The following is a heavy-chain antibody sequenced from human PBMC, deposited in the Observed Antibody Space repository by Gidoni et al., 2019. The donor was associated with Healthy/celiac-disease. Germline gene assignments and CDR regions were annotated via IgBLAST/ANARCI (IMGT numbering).Heavy chain of an antibody. J-gene: IGHJ4*02. Sequence: QLQLQESGPGLVKPSETLSLTCTVSGGSISSSSYYWGWIRQPPGKGLEWIGSIYYSGSTYYNPSLKSRVTISVDTSKNQFSLKLSSVTAADTAVYYCARRRMAVASPFDYWGQGTLVTVSS. D-gene: IGHD6-19*01. CDR3: ARRRMAVASPFDY. V-gene: IGHV4-39*01. CDR2: IYYSGST. CDR1: GGSISSSSYY.